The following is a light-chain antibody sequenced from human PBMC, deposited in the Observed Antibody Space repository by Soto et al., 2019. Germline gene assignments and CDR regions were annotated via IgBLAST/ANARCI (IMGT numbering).Light chain of an antibody. Sequence: QSVLTQPPSASGTPGQRVTISGSGRSSNIGNSTVNWYQQFPGTAPKLLIYANNRRPSGVPDRFSGSKSGTSASLAISGLQSEDEADYYCAAWDDSLNGYVFGAGTKLTVL. V-gene: IGLV1-44*01. J-gene: IGLJ1*01. CDR2: ANN. CDR3: AAWDDSLNGYV. CDR1: SSNIGNST.